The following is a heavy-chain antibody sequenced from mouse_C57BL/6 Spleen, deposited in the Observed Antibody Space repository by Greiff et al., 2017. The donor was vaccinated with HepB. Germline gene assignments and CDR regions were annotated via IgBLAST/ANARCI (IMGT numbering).Heavy chain of an antibody. CDR1: GFTFSSYA. V-gene: IGHV5-4*01. CDR2: ISDGGSYT. CDR3: AREGGQEYFDY. J-gene: IGHJ2*01. Sequence: EVQGVESGGGLVKPGGSLKLSCAASGFTFSSYAMSWVRQTPEKRLEWVATISDGGSYTYYPDNVKGRFTISRDNAKNNLYLQMSHLKSEDTAMYYCAREGGQEYFDYWGQGTTLTVSS.